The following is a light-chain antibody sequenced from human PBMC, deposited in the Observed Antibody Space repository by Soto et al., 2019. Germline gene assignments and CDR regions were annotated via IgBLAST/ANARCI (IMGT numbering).Light chain of an antibody. Sequence: DIRMTQSPSTLSASVGDRVTISCRASQSISPWLAWFQQKPGKAPKLLIYHVSNLDTGVPSRFSGSGSGTEFTPTISSLQPDDFATYYCQYYNTYPYTFGQGTKLESK. J-gene: IGKJ2*01. CDR3: QYYNTYPYT. CDR1: QSISPW. V-gene: IGKV1-5*03. CDR2: HVS.